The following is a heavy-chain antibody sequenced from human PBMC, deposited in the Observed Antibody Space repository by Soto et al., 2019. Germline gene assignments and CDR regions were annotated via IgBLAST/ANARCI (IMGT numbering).Heavy chain of an antibody. D-gene: IGHD3-22*01. Sequence: QVQLVQSGAEVKKPGSSVKVSCKASGGTFSSYAISWVRQAPGQGLEWMGGIIPIFGTANYAQKFQGRVTITADKSTSTADMELGSLRSEDTAVYYCARDDSSGSIPPWGYYYGMDVWGQGTTVTVSS. V-gene: IGHV1-69*06. CDR2: IIPIFGTA. CDR3: ARDDSSGSIPPWGYYYGMDV. CDR1: GGTFSSYA. J-gene: IGHJ6*02.